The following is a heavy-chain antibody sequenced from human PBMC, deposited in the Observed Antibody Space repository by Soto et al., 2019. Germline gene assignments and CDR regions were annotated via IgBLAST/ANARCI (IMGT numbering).Heavy chain of an antibody. D-gene: IGHD2-2*01. CDR1: GGSIYTYY. J-gene: IGHJ6*02. CDR3: AGYCSSSMSPAAHDGALEV. V-gene: IGHV4-59*01. Sequence: PSETLSLTCNVSGGSIYTYYSNWIRQSPGKGLEWIGYIFDGGSKNYNPSLKSRVPISVDTSKKQASLKLSSVSAPDTARYFCAGYCSSSMSPAAHDGALEVCGQGSPVT. CDR2: IFDGGSK.